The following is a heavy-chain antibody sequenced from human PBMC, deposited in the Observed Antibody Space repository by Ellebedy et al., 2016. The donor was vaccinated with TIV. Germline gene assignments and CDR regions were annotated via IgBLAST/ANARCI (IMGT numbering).Heavy chain of an antibody. V-gene: IGHV4-59*01. J-gene: IGHJ4*02. D-gene: IGHD4-17*01. CDR2: IYYSGST. CDR3: ARGTLNYGIDY. CDR1: GGSTSSYY. Sequence: MPGGSLRLSCTLPGGSTSSYYWSWIRQPPGKGLEWIGYIYYSGSTNYNPSLKSRVTISVDTSKNQFSLKLSSVTAADTAVYYCARGTLNYGIDYWGQGTLVTVSS.